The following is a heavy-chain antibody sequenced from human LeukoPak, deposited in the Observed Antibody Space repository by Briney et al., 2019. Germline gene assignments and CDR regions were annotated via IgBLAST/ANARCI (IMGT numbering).Heavy chain of an antibody. CDR2: MNPNSGNT. V-gene: IGHV1-8*01. Sequence: GASVKVSCKASGYTFTSYDINWVRQATGQGLEWMGWMNPNSGNTGYAQKFQGRVTMTRNTSISTAYMELSSLRSEDTAVYYCARAPGGSGWYYYYYMDVWGKGTTVTISS. J-gene: IGHJ6*03. CDR3: ARAPGGSGWYYYYYMDV. CDR1: GYTFTSYD. D-gene: IGHD6-19*01.